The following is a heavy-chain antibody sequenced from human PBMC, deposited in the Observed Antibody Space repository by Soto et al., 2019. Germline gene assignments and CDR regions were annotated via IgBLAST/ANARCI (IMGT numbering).Heavy chain of an antibody. Sequence: GGSLSLSCAASGFPFSSYDMQWVRQATGKGLEWVSAIGTAGDTYYPGSVKGRFTISRENAKNSLYLQMNSLRAGDTAVYYCARSPPGGYHYYYGMDVWAKGPRSPSP. V-gene: IGHV3-13*04. CDR2: IGTAGDT. J-gene: IGHJ6*02. CDR1: GFPFSSYD. D-gene: IGHD3-22*01. CDR3: ARSPPGGYHYYYGMDV.